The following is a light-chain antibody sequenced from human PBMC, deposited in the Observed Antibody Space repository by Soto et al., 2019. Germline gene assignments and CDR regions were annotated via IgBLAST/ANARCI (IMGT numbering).Light chain of an antibody. Sequence: DIQMTQSPSTLSASVGDGFTITCLSSQAISDWLAWYQIKASKAPKIMMYAASSLQSGVQSRFSGSGCGTDFPLTSSSLQPVYFETYYCQQANIFLWPFGQ. J-gene: IGKJ1*01. CDR1: QAISDW. CDR2: AAS. CDR3: QQANIFLWP. V-gene: IGKV1-12*01.